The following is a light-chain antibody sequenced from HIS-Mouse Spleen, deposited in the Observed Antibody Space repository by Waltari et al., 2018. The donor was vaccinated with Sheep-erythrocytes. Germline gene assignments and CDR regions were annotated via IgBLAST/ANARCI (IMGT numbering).Light chain of an antibody. Sequence: QSVLTQPPSVSGAPGQRVTIPCTGGSSNIGAGYDVHWYQQLPGTAPKLLIYGNSNRPSGVPDRFSGSKSGTSASLAITGLQAEDEADYYCQSYDSSLSGSEVFGGGTKLTVL. V-gene: IGLV1-40*01. CDR3: QSYDSSLSGSEV. CDR1: SSNIGAGYD. CDR2: GNS. J-gene: IGLJ3*02.